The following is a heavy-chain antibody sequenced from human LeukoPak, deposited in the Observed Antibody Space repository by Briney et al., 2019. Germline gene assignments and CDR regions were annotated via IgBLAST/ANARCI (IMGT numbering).Heavy chain of an antibody. CDR1: GFTFSSYG. CDR3: AKERYGDYGSYDY. Sequence: GGSLRLSCAASGFTFSSYGMHWVRQAPGKGLEWVAFIRYDGSNKYYADSVKGRFTISRDNSKSTLYLQMNSLRAEDTAVYYCAKERYGDYGSYDYWGQGTLVTVSP. CDR2: IRYDGSNK. J-gene: IGHJ4*02. D-gene: IGHD4-17*01. V-gene: IGHV3-30*02.